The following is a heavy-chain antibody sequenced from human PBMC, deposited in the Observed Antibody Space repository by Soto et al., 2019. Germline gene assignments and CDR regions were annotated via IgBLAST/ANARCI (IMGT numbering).Heavy chain of an antibody. CDR3: ARTYDDILTGEIDH. CDR1: GFTFTNYW. J-gene: IGHJ4*02. D-gene: IGHD3-9*01. V-gene: IGHV3-74*01. Sequence: EAQLAESGGGLVQPGGSLRLSCAASGFTFTNYWMHWVRQAPGEGLVWVSRINSDGTTTNYADSVEGRFTISRDNTKNTLYLQMNSLSAEDTAVYFCARTYDDILTGEIDHWGQGTLVTVSS. CDR2: INSDGTTT.